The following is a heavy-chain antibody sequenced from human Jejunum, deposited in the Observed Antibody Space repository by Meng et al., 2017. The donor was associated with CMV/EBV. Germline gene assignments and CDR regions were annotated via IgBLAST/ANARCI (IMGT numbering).Heavy chain of an antibody. CDR2: ISYDGSNT. J-gene: IGHJ4*02. CDR1: GFSFSAYS. V-gene: IGHV3-30-3*01. CDR3: AREGGGTIAPRDLDY. Sequence: GFSFSAYSMPWVRQTPGKGLEWVAVISYDGSNTYYADSVRGRFTISRDNAKNTLYLQMNSLRAEDTAVYYCAREGGGTIAPRDLDYWGQGTLVTVSS. D-gene: IGHD6-6*01.